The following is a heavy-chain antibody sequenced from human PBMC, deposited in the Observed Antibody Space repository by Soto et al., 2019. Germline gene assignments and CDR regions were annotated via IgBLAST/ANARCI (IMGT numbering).Heavy chain of an antibody. CDR2: IYYSGST. J-gene: IGHJ3*02. D-gene: IGHD3-22*01. CDR3: AREVTMIDDGDAFDI. CDR1: GGSISSGGYY. V-gene: IGHV4-31*03. Sequence: SETLSLTCTVSGGSISSGGYYWIWIRQHPGKGLEWIGYIYYSGSTYYNPSLKSRVTISVDTSKNQFSLKLSSVTAADTAVYYCAREVTMIDDGDAFDIWGEGTMVTVSS.